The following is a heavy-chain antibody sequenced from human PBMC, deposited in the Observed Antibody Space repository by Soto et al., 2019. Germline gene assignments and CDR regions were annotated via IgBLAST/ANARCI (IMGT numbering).Heavy chain of an antibody. V-gene: IGHV1-2*02. CDR1: GGTFSSYA. D-gene: IGHD4-17*01. Sequence: ASVKVSCKASGGTFSSYAISWVRQAPGQGLEWMGWINPNSGGTNYAQKFQGRVTMTRDTSTSTVYMELSSLRSEDTAVYYCASQPFDYGGKVGYYYYGMEVWGQGTTVTVSS. CDR3: ASQPFDYGGKVGYYYYGMEV. CDR2: INPNSGGT. J-gene: IGHJ6*02.